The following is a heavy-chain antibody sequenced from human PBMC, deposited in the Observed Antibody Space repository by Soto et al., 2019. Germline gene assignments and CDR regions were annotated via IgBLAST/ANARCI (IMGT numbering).Heavy chain of an antibody. CDR2: ISYDGSNK. J-gene: IGHJ5*02. Sequence: GGSLRLSCAASGFTFSSYAMHWVRQAPGKGLEWVAVISYDGSNKYYADSVKGRFTISRDNSKNTLYLQMNSLRAEDTAVYYCARDGSNEEVAAVGWFDPWGQGTLVTVSS. CDR1: GFTFSSYA. CDR3: ARDGSNEEVAAVGWFDP. D-gene: IGHD2-15*01. V-gene: IGHV3-30-3*01.